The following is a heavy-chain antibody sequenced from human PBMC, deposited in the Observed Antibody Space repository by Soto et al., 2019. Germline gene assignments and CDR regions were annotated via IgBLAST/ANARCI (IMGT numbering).Heavy chain of an antibody. CDR3: AYSPLGGFGDFTSFHS. J-gene: IGHJ4*02. CDR2: IFWDDDT. Sequence: QITLKESGPTLVEPTQTLTLTCTFSGFSLSTSGMSVAWIRQPPGKALEWLALIFWDDDTRYSPSLRNRLTITKDTSRNYVVLTMTSMGPADTATFYCAYSPLGGFGDFTSFHSWGPGALVTVSS. V-gene: IGHV2-5*02. CDR1: GFSLSTSGMS. D-gene: IGHD4-17*01.